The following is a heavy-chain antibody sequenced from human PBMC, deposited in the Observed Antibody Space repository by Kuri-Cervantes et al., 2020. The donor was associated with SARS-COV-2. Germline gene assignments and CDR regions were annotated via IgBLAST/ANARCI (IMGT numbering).Heavy chain of an antibody. CDR1: GFTFSSYA. CDR2: ISVRGGST. V-gene: IGHV3-23*01. CDR3: AKDAAGAFDY. J-gene: IGHJ4*02. D-gene: IGHD6-13*01. Sequence: GESLKISCAASGFTFSSYAMSWVRQAPGKGLEWVSGISVRGGSTYYADPVKGRFTISRDNSKNAMYLQRNSLRAEDTALYYCAKDAAGAFDYWGQGTLVTVSS.